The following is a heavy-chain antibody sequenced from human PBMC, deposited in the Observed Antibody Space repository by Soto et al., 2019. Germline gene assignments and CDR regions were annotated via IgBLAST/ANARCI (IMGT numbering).Heavy chain of an antibody. V-gene: IGHV5-10-1*01. CDR2: IDPSDSQI. Sequence: GESLKISCQGSGYRFNDYWISWVRQMPGKGLEWMGRIDPSDSQIKYSPSFQGHITISSDKSFSTAYLEWKSLKASDTAIYYCARNLSARDDFAIWGRGTLVTVSS. D-gene: IGHD3-10*01. CDR1: GYRFNDYW. J-gene: IGHJ2*01. CDR3: ARNLSARDDFAI.